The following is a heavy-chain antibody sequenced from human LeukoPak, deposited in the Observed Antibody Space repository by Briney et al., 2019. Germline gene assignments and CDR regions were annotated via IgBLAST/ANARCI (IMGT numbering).Heavy chain of an antibody. V-gene: IGHV3-13*01. Sequence: GGSLRLSCVASGFNFSKNDMHWVRQTTERGLEWVSAIGVGGDTYYADPVKGRFTISRESGKNSVYLQMNSLRAGDTAVYFCAKAFDYNGLRGEGGSFDCWGQGALVTVSS. CDR2: IGVGGDT. CDR1: GFNFSKND. J-gene: IGHJ4*02. D-gene: IGHD4-11*01. CDR3: AKAFDYNGLRGEGGSFDC.